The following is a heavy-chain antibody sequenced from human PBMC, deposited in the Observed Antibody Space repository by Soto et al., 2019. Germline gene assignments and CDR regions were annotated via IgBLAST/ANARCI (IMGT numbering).Heavy chain of an antibody. CDR1: GDSVSSNSAA. CDR3: ARDQPVSYSSGWYDLDY. CDR2: TYFRSKWYN. J-gene: IGHJ4*02. Sequence: SQTLSLTRAISGDSVSSNSAAWNWIRQSPSRGLEWLGRTYFRSKWYNDYVVSVKSRIPINPDTSKNQLSLQLNSVTPENTAVYYCARDQPVSYSSGWYDLDYWGQGTLGTVSS. V-gene: IGHV6-1*01. D-gene: IGHD6-19*01.